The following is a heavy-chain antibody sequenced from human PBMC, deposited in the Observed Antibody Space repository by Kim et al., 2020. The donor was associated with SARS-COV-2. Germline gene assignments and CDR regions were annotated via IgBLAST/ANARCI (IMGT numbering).Heavy chain of an antibody. CDR3: ARNAMVRGVIIGYYYYYGMDV. Sequence: SETLSLTCAAYGGSFSGYYWSWIRQPPGKGLEWIGEINHSGSTNYNPSLKSRVTISVDTSKNQFSLKLSSVTAADTAVYYCARNAMVRGVIIGYYYYYGMDVWGQGTTVTVSS. V-gene: IGHV4-34*01. J-gene: IGHJ6*02. CDR1: GGSFSGYY. CDR2: INHSGST. D-gene: IGHD3-10*01.